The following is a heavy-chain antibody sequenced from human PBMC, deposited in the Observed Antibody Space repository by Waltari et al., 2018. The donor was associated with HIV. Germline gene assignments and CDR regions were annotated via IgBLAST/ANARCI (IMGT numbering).Heavy chain of an antibody. CDR2: IDSSSSYI. J-gene: IGHJ5*02. CDR1: GLTFKSYS. D-gene: IGHD2-21*02. Sequence: EVQLVESGGGLVKPGGSLRLSCVASGLTFKSYSMSWVRQAPGKGLEVVSSIDSSSSYINYEDSLKGRFTISRDNAKNSLYLQMNSLRAEDTAVYYCARFEGGNSGVYHWGQGTLVTVSS. V-gene: IGHV3-21*06. CDR3: ARFEGGNSGVYH.